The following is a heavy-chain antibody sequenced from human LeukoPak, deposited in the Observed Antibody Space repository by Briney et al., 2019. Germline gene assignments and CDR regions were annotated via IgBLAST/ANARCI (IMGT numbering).Heavy chain of an antibody. CDR1: GGSISSYY. D-gene: IGHD6-13*01. Sequence: SETLSLTCTVSGGSISSYYWSWIRQPPGKGLEWIGYIYYSGSTNYNPSLKSRVTISVDTSKNQFSLKLSSVTAADTAVYYCARERSSSWYDYWGQGTLVTVSS. CDR3: ARERSSSWYDY. V-gene: IGHV4-59*01. CDR2: IYYSGST. J-gene: IGHJ4*02.